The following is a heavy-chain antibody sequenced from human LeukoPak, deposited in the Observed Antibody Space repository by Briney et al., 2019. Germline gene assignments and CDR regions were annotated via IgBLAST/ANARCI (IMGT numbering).Heavy chain of an antibody. CDR2: IRYDGSNK. CDR1: GFTFSSYG. J-gene: IGHJ6*04. V-gene: IGHV3-30*02. CDR3: AKDPKPPYSSSWYGSMDV. D-gene: IGHD6-13*01. Sequence: GRSLRLSCAASGFTFSSYGMHWVRHAPGKGLEWVAFIRYDGSNKYYADSVKGRFTISRDNSKNTLYLQMNSLRAEDTAVYYCAKDPKPPYSSSWYGSMDVWGKGTTVTISS.